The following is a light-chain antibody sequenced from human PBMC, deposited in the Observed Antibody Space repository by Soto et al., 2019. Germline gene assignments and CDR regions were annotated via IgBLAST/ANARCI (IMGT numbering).Light chain of an antibody. V-gene: IGKV3-15*01. CDR2: GAS. CDR1: HSFTSD. J-gene: IGKJ1*01. Sequence: EMVMTQSAVSLSVSPGERATLXCRASHSFTSDVPWFKQKPGQAPRLLILGASTRATGIPDRFSGSGSGTEFTLTISSLQSGDFATYYCQQSYSTPPWTFGQGTKVDI. CDR3: QQSYSTPPWT.